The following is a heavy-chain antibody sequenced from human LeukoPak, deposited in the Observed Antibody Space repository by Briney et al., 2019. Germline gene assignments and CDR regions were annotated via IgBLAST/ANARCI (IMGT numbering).Heavy chain of an antibody. CDR2: IKSKTDGGIT. CDR1: GFTFSNAW. V-gene: IGHV3-15*01. Sequence: PGGSLRLSYAASGFTFSNAWMNWVRQAPGKGLEWVGRIKSKTDGGITDYAAPVEGRFTISRDDSKNTLYLQMNSLKTEDTAVYYCTTPTIWGQGTMVTVSS. CDR3: TTPTI. J-gene: IGHJ3*02.